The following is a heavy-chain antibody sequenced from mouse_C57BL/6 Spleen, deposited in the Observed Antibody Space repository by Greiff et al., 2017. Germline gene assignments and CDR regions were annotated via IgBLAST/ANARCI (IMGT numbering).Heavy chain of an antibody. V-gene: IGHV1-80*01. CDR3: ARSASSRAMDY. CDR1: GYAFSSYW. J-gene: IGHJ4*01. CDR2: IYPGDGDT. D-gene: IGHD3-2*02. Sequence: SGAELVKPGASVKISCKASGYAFSSYWMNWVKQRPGKGLEWIGQIYPGDGDTNYNGKFKGKATLTADKSSSTAYMQLSSLTSEDSAVYFCARSASSRAMDYWGQGTSVTVSS.